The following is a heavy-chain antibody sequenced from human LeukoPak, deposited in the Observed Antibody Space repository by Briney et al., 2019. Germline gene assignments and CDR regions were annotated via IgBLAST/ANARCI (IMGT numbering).Heavy chain of an antibody. D-gene: IGHD5-12*01. CDR2: INAGNGNT. Sequence: ASVKVSCKASGYTFTSYAMHWVRQAPGQRLEWMGWINAGNGNTKYSQKFQGRVTITRDTSASTAYMELSSLRSEDTAVYYCARDIVATISYFDYWGQGTLVTVSS. J-gene: IGHJ4*02. CDR3: ARDIVATISYFDY. V-gene: IGHV1-3*01. CDR1: GYTFTSYA.